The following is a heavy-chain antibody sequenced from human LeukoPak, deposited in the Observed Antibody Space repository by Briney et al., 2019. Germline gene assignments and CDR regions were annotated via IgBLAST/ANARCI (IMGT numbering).Heavy chain of an antibody. V-gene: IGHV3-23*01. CDR2: IGSSGSVT. D-gene: IGHD4-17*01. J-gene: IGHJ4*02. CDR1: EFTLSSSA. Sequence: GGSLRLSCAASEFTLSSSAMSWVRQAPGRGLEWVSTIGSSGSVTYDADSVKGRFTISRDNSKSMLYLQMDSLRAEDTAVYYCATDRYYGPIDYWGQGTLVTVSS. CDR3: ATDRYYGPIDY.